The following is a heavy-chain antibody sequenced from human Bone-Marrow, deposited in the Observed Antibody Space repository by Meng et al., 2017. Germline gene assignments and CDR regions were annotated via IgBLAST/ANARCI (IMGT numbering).Heavy chain of an antibody. CDR1: GFTFSSYS. CDR3: ATDILTGPNWFDP. CDR2: ISSSSSYI. D-gene: IGHD3-9*01. V-gene: IGHV3-21*01. Sequence: ESLKISCAASGFTFSSYSMNWVRQAPGKGLEWVSSISSSSSYIYYADSVKGRFTISRDNAKNSLYLQMNSLRAEDTAVYYCATDILTGPNWFDPWGQGTLVTVSS. J-gene: IGHJ5*02.